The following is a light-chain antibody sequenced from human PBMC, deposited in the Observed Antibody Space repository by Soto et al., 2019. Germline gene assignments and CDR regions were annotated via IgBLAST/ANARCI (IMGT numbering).Light chain of an antibody. V-gene: IGKV1-16*02. CDR1: QDILTS. CDR3: QQYARSPYT. Sequence: DIQMTQSPSSLSASVGDRVTITCRASQDILTSLAWFQQKPGKGPKSLIYGASNLHGGVPSKFSGSGSGTDFTLTINSLQPENIAIYYCQQYARSPYTFGPGTKVEIK. CDR2: GAS. J-gene: IGKJ2*01.